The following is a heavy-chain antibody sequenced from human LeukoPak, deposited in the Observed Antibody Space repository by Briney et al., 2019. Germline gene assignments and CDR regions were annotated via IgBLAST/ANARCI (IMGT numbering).Heavy chain of an antibody. CDR1: GGSFSGYY. CDR3: ARGRKRFVVVPAAIRYFDY. J-gene: IGHJ4*02. D-gene: IGHD2-2*01. CDR2: INHSGST. Sequence: SETLSLTCAVYGGSFSGYYWSRIRQPPGNGLEWIGEINHSGSTNYNPSLKSRVTILVDTSKNQFSLKLSSVTAADTAGYYCARGRKRFVVVPAAIRYFDYWGQGTLVTVSS. V-gene: IGHV4-34*01.